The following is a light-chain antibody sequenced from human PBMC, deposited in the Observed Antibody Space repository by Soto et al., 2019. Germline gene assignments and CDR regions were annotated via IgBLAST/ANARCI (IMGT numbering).Light chain of an antibody. V-gene: IGKV3-20*01. J-gene: IGKJ1*01. CDR3: QQYGSSRET. CDR2: GAS. Sequence: EIVMTQSPATLSVSPGERATLSCRASRSVSSNLAWYQQKPGQAPRLLIYGASSRATGIPDRFSGSGSGTDFTLTISRLEPEDFAVYYCQQYGSSRETFGQGTKVDIK. CDR1: RSVSSN.